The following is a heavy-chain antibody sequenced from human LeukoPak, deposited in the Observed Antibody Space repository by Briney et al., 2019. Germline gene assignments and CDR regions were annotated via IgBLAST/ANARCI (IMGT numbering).Heavy chain of an antibody. CDR1: GGSFSGYY. Sequence: TSETLSLTCAVYGGSFSGYYWSWIRQPPGKGLEWIGEINHSGSTNYNPSLKSRVTISVDTSKNQFSLKLSSVTAADTAVYYCARASISRDSIRRHFDGSFKTFDYWGQGTLVTVSS. J-gene: IGHJ4*02. CDR2: INHSGST. D-gene: IGHD3-9*01. CDR3: ARASISRDSIRRHFDGSFKTFDY. V-gene: IGHV4-34*01.